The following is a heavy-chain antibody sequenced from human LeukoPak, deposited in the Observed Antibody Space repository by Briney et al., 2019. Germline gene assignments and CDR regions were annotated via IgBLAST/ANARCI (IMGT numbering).Heavy chain of an antibody. Sequence: TGGSLRLSCAASGFTFSSYAMSWVRQAPGKGLEGVSAISGSGGSTYYADSVKGRFTISRDNSKNTLYLQMNSLRAEDTAVYYCAKTITMVRGVIMGDYYYGMDVWGQGTTVTVSS. D-gene: IGHD3-10*01. CDR2: ISGSGGST. CDR3: AKTITMVRGVIMGDYYYGMDV. CDR1: GFTFSSYA. J-gene: IGHJ6*02. V-gene: IGHV3-23*01.